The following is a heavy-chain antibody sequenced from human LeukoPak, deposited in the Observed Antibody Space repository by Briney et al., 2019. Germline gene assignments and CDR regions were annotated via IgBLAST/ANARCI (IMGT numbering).Heavy chain of an antibody. CDR2: ISSSSSYI. CDR3: ARVLPLVAGTNYYYGMDV. CDR1: GFTFSSYS. V-gene: IGHV3-21*01. Sequence: GGSLRLSCAASGFTFSSYSMNWVRQAPGKGLEWVSSISSSSSYIYYADSVKGRFTISRDNAKNSLYLQMNSLRAEDTAVYYCARVLPLVAGTNYYYGMDVWGQGTTVTVSS. J-gene: IGHJ6*02. D-gene: IGHD6-19*01.